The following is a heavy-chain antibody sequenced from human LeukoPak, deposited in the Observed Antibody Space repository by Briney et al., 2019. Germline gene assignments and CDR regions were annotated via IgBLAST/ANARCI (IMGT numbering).Heavy chain of an antibody. V-gene: IGHV4-59*01. CDR2: IYYSGST. J-gene: IGHJ6*03. D-gene: IGHD3-22*01. CDR1: GGSISSYY. CDR3: ASRVDSSGYSYYYYYMDV. Sequence: SETLSLTCTVSGGSISSYYWSWLRQPPGKGLEWIGYIYYSGSTNYNPSLKRRLTISVDTSKKQFSLMLISVTAAHPPVFFCASRVDSSGYSYYYYYMDVWGKGTTVTVSS.